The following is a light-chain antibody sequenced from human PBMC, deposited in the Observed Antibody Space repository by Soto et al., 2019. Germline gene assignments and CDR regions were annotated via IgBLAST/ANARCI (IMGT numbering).Light chain of an antibody. CDR2: AAS. V-gene: IGKV1-39*01. Sequence: IQLTQSPSSLSSSVGDRVSITCRASQSIRSHLNWYQQKAGKAPKVLIYAASSLQGGVPSRFSGSGSGTDFTLTIKSLQPEDFETYYCQQSFSSPFTFGPGTRLEIK. J-gene: IGKJ5*01. CDR1: QSIRSH. CDR3: QQSFSSPFT.